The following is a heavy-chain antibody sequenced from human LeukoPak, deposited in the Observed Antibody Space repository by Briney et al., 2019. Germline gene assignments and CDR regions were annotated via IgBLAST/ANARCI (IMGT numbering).Heavy chain of an antibody. CDR2: INHGGGT. J-gene: IGHJ4*02. D-gene: IGHD1-26*01. CDR3: ARGSSVGENYSFDY. Sequence: SETLSLTCAVYGGSFSDYFWNWIRQPPGKGLEWIGEINHGGGTRYNPSLKSRATISVDTSKNQFSLKLSSVTAADTAVYYCARGSSVGENYSFDYWGQGALVTVSS. CDR1: GGSFSDYF. V-gene: IGHV4-34*01.